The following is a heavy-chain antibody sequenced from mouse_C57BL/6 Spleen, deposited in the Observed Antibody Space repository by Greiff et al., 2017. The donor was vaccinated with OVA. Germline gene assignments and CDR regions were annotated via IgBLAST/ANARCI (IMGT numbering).Heavy chain of an antibody. Sequence: QVQLQQPGAELVKPGASVKLSCKASGYTFTSYWMHWVKQRPGRGLEWIGRIDPNSGGTTYNEKFKSKATLTVDKPSSTAYLQLSSLTSEDSAVYYCARERGSHYYGSPSDYYAMAYWGQGTPVTVS. D-gene: IGHD1-1*01. CDR1: GYTFTSYW. CDR2: IDPNSGGT. V-gene: IGHV1-72*01. J-gene: IGHJ4*01. CDR3: ARERGSHYYGSPSDYYAMAY.